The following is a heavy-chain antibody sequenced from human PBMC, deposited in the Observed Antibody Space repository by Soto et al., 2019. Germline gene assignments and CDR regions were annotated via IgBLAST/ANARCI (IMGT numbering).Heavy chain of an antibody. D-gene: IGHD2-21*01. V-gene: IGHV3-21*01. CDR1: GFTFSSYS. CDR3: ARVERAYCGGDCYDY. CDR2: ISSSSSYI. Sequence: EVQLVESGGGLVKPGGSLRLSCAASGFTFSSYSMNWVRQAPGNGLEWVSSISSSSSYIYYADSVKGRFTISRDNAKNSLYLQMNSLRAADTAVYYCARVERAYCGGDCYDYLGQGTLVTVSS. J-gene: IGHJ4*02.